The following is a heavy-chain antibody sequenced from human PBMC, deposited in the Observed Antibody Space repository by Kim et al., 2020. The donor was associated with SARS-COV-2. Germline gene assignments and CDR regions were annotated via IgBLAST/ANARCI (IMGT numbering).Heavy chain of an antibody. J-gene: IGHJ6*02. D-gene: IGHD3-10*01. Sequence: PSLESRVTISVDRSKNQFSLKLGSVTAADTAVYYCARDPFGDGYYYGMDVWGQGTTVTVSS. V-gene: IGHV4-59*01. CDR3: ARDPFGDGYYYGMDV.